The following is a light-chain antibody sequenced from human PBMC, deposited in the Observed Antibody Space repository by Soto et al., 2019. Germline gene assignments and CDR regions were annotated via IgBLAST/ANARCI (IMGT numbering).Light chain of an antibody. J-gene: IGKJ3*01. Sequence: DIVMTQSPATLSVSPGERATLSCRASLTVSNNLAWYQQKPGQAPRLLIYYASTRATGTPDRFSGSGSVKDFTLTISSVQSEDVAVYYCQQYNNWPPGATFGPGTRVDIK. CDR3: QQYNNWPPGAT. V-gene: IGKV3-15*01. CDR1: LTVSNN. CDR2: YAS.